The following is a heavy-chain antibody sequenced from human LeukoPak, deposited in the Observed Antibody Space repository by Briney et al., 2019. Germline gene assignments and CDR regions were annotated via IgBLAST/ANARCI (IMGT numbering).Heavy chain of an antibody. CDR2: IDWDDDK. V-gene: IGHV2-70*20. J-gene: IGHJ4*02. Sequence: SGPALVKPTQTLTLTCSFSGFSLSTSGMCVSWVRQPPGKALEWLALIDWDDDKYYSTSLKTRLTISKDTSKNQVVLTMTNMDPVDTATYYCARTSRSEYYFDYWGQGTLVTVSS. CDR3: ARTSRSEYYFDY. CDR1: GFSLSTSGMC.